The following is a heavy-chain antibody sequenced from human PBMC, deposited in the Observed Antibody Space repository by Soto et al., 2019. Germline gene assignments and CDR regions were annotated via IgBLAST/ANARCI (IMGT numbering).Heavy chain of an antibody. Sequence: SETLSLTCTVSGGSIGGYYGSWIRQPPGKGLEWIGYNYYSGSTNYNPSLKSRVTISVDTSKNQLSLKLSSVTAADTAVYYCTRRYGYYFDYWGQGTLVTVSS. J-gene: IGHJ4*02. CDR2: NYYSGST. CDR1: GGSIGGYY. CDR3: TRRYGYYFDY. V-gene: IGHV4-59*08. D-gene: IGHD4-17*01.